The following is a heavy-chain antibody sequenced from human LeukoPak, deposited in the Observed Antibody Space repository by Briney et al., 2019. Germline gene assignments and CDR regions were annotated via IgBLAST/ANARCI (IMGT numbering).Heavy chain of an antibody. CDR3: ARRRLGGWYAFDY. D-gene: IGHD6-19*01. CDR1: GGSISSYY. J-gene: IGHJ4*02. CDR2: IYYSGST. Sequence: SETLSLTCTVSGGSISSYYWSWIRQPSGKGLEWIGYIYYSGSTNYNPSLKSRVTISVDTSKNQFSLKLSSVTAADTAVYYCARRRLGGWYAFDYWGQGTLVTVSS. V-gene: IGHV4-59*08.